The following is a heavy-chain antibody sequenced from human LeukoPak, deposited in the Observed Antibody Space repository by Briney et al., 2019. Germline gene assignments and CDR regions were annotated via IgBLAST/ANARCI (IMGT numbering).Heavy chain of an antibody. CDR1: GFTFSSYA. CDR2: ISGSGGST. V-gene: IGHV3-23*01. D-gene: IGHD6-13*01. J-gene: IGHJ4*02. Sequence: GGSLRLSCAASGFTFSSYAMSWVRQAPGKGLEWVSAISGSGGSTYYADSVKGRFTISRDNSKNTLYLQMNSLRAEDTAVYYCAKEIAVAAQTKDDYFDYWGQGTLVTVSS. CDR3: AKEIAVAAQTKDDYFDY.